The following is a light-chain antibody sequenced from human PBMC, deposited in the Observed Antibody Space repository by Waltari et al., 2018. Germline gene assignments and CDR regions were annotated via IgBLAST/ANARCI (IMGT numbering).Light chain of an antibody. Sequence: SALTQPASVSGSPGQSITISCPETRSNVGSYPLLSWYQRHPGGAPKLLIYEVSERPSVVSNRFSGSKSGKTASLTISGLQAEDEADYYCCAFAGRGIYVFGTGTQVTVL. CDR1: RSNVGSYPL. CDR2: EVS. CDR3: CAFAGRGIYV. V-gene: IGLV2-23*02. J-gene: IGLJ1*01.